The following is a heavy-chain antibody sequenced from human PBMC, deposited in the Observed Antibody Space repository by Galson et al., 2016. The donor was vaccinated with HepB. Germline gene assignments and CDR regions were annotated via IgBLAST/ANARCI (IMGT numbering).Heavy chain of an antibody. J-gene: IGHJ4*02. D-gene: IGHD4-17*01. V-gene: IGHV3-21*01. Sequence: SLRLSCAASGFTFTRYSMNWVRQAPGQGLEWVSCIRRSTSYIYYAHPVKGRITISRDNAKNSLYLQMNSLRAEDTAVYYCARAVSWDYGDYAGYWGQGTLVTVSS. CDR3: ARAVSWDYGDYAGY. CDR2: IRRSTSYI. CDR1: GFTFTRYS.